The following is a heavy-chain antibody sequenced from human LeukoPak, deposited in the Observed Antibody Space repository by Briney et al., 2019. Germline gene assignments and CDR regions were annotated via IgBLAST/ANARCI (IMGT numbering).Heavy chain of an antibody. J-gene: IGHJ4*02. Sequence: SETLSLTCTVSGGSISSSSYYWGWIRQPPGKGLEWIGTIYYSGSTYYNPSLKSRVTISVDTSKNQFSLKLSSVTAADTAVYYCATYVVVPAAIVYWGQGTLVTVSS. V-gene: IGHV4-39*07. CDR2: IYYSGST. D-gene: IGHD2-2*01. CDR1: GGSISSSSYY. CDR3: ATYVVVPAAIVY.